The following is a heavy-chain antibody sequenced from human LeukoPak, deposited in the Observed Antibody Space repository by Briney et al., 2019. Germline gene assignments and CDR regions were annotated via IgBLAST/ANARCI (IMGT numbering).Heavy chain of an antibody. J-gene: IGHJ3*02. CDR2: INPNSGGT. V-gene: IGHV1-2*02. CDR3: ARDRSWPLSGAFDI. D-gene: IGHD2-15*01. CDR1: GYTFTGYY. Sequence: ASVKVSSKASGYTFTGYYMHWVRQAPGQGLEWMGWINPNSGGTNYAQKFQGRVTMTRDTSISTAYMELSRLRSDDTAVYYCARDRSWPLSGAFDIWGQGTMVTVSS.